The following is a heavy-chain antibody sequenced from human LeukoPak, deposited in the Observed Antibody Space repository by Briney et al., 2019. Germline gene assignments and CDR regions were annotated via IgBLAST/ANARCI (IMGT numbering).Heavy chain of an antibody. Sequence: SETLSLTCAVYGGSFSGYYWSWIRQPPGKGLEWIGEINHSGSTNYNPSLKSRVTISADTSKNQFSLKLSSVTAADTAVYYCARTPVLRFLEWLSNYFDYRGQGTLVTVSS. CDR3: ARTPVLRFLEWLSNYFDY. CDR1: GGSFSGYY. D-gene: IGHD3-3*01. V-gene: IGHV4-34*01. CDR2: INHSGST. J-gene: IGHJ4*02.